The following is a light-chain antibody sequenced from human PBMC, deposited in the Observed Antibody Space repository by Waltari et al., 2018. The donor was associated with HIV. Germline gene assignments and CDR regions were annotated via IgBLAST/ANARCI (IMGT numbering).Light chain of an antibody. CDR2: GKN. V-gene: IGLV1-44*01. Sequence: QSVLTQPPSASGTPEQSVTISCSRRPSTIGLTPVTSFQHFPGTAPKVLIFGKNQRPSGVPARFSGSKSGTSASLAISGLQSEDEADYYCASWDDSLNGPVFGGGTKLTVV. CDR3: ASWDDSLNGPV. J-gene: IGLJ2*01. CDR1: PSTIGLTP.